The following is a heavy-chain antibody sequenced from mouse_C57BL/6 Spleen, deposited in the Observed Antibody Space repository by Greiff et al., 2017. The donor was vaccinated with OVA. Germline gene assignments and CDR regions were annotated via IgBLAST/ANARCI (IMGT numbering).Heavy chain of an antibody. D-gene: IGHD2-3*01. J-gene: IGHJ3*01. CDR1: GYTFTSYW. CDR2: IYPGSGST. V-gene: IGHV1-55*01. Sequence: QVQLQQSGAELVKPGASVKMSCKASGYTFTSYWITWVKQRPGQGLEWIGDIYPGSGSTNYNEKFKSKATLTVDTSSSTAYMQLSSLTSEDSAVYYCAKGWDGYYDPWFAYWGQGTLVTVSA. CDR3: AKGWDGYYDPWFAY.